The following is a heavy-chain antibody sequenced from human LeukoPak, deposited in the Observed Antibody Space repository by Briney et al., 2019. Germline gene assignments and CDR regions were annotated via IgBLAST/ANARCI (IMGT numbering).Heavy chain of an antibody. CDR2: IGYDGRNK. CDR1: GFTFSSYG. J-gene: IGHJ2*01. V-gene: IGHV3-33*01. Sequence: GGSLRLSCAASGFTFSSYGMHWVRQAPGKGLEWVAVIGYDGRNKYYADSVKGRFIISRDNSKNTLYLQMNTLRAEDTAVYYCARDMEQWLVQDWYFDLWGRGTLVTVSS. CDR3: ARDMEQWLVQDWYFDL. D-gene: IGHD6-19*01.